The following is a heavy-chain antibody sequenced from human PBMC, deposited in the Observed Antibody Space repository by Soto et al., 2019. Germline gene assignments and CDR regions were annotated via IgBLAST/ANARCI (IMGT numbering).Heavy chain of an antibody. D-gene: IGHD6-6*01. CDR2: ISGSGVST. CDR1: GFTFSSYA. J-gene: IGHJ4*02. V-gene: IGHV3-23*01. Sequence: EVQLLESGGGLVQPGGSLRLSCAASGFTFSSYAMSWVRQAPGKGLEWVSGISGSGVSTYYADSVKGRFTISRDNSKSTLYLQMNSLRAADTAVYYCAKVRERIATRVIDYWGQGTLGTVSS. CDR3: AKVRERIATRVIDY.